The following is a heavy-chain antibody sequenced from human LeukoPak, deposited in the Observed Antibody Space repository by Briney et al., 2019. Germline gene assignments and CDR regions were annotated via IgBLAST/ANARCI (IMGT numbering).Heavy chain of an antibody. CDR2: ISSSSGTI. J-gene: IGHJ4*02. V-gene: IGHV3-48*02. CDR3: ARDLNLYDSSGYYPR. D-gene: IGHD3-22*01. CDR1: GFTFSSYS. Sequence: GGSLRLSCAASGFTFSSYSMNWVRQAPGKGLEWVSYISSSSGTIYYADSVKGRFTISRDSAENSLYLQMNSLRDEDTAVYYCARDLNLYDSSGYYPRWGQGTLVTVSS.